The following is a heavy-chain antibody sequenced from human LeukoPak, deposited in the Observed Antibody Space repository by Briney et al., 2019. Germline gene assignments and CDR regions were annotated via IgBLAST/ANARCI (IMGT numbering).Heavy chain of an antibody. CDR3: ARHGTSSYYYYAMDV. D-gene: IGHD1-1*01. Sequence: PSETLSLTCTVSGGSISSYYWSWIRQSPGKGLEWIGYIYSSGSTKYNPSLKSRLTISVDTSKNQFSLKLSSVTAADTAVYYCARHGTSSYYYYAMDVWGQGTTVTVSS. CDR2: IYSSGST. V-gene: IGHV4-59*08. J-gene: IGHJ6*02. CDR1: GGSISSYY.